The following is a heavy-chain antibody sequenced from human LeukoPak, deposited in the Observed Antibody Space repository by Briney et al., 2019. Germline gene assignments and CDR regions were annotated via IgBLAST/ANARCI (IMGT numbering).Heavy chain of an antibody. CDR2: ISNDGNNK. J-gene: IGHJ4*02. CDR1: GFSFNTYS. D-gene: IGHD3-10*01. Sequence: SGGSLRLSCAASGFSFNTYSMHWVRQAPGKGLEWVAVISNDGNNKYYAYSVKGRFTISRDNSNNPLSLQMNGLRVEDTAVYYCARPDNSESFYRANHYWGRGTLVTVS. CDR3: ARPDNSESFYRANHY. V-gene: IGHV3-30*04.